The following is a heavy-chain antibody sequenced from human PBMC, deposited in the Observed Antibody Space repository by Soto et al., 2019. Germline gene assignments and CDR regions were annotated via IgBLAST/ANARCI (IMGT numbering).Heavy chain of an antibody. D-gene: IGHD6-6*01. CDR2: VKDGGHT. CDR3: ARGQEAVVATP. J-gene: IGHJ5*02. V-gene: IGHV4-34*01. CDR1: GGSLSGYY. Sequence: QVQLQQWGAGLLKPSATLSLNCAVTGGSLSGYYWSWIRQPTGKGLEWIGEVKDGGHTNYSPSLRGIFTIKSDTSNNQSCLRLSSVTAADTCGSYCARGQEAVVATPWDQGSLVTVSS.